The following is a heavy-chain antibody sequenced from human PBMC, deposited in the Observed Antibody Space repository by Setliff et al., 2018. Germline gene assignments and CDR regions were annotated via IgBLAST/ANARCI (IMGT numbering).Heavy chain of an antibody. J-gene: IGHJ3*01. V-gene: IGHV3-21*06. CDR2: ISGDSLYI. D-gene: IGHD6-25*01. CDR3: ARSPANGGRDAFDV. Sequence: LRLSCAASGFAFSTYSMSWVRQAPGKGPEWVSAISGDSLYIYYLDSVKGRFTISRDNAKNSLYLQMNSLGAEDTAVYFCARSPANGGRDAFDVWGQGTMVTVSS. CDR1: GFAFSTYS.